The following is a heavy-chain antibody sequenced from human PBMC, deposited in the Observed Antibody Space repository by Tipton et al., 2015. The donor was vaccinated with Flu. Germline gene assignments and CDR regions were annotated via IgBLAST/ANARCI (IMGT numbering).Heavy chain of an antibody. CDR2: IYYGGHT. D-gene: IGHD3-9*01. CDR3: ARIFYDSSTADYTFDY. J-gene: IGHJ4*02. Sequence: TLSLTCTVSGGSISSSSYYWGWIRLPPGKGLEWIGCIYYGGHTCYNPSLKSRVTISVDTSKNQVSLNVRSVTAADTAVYFCARIFYDSSTADYTFDYWGQGPLVTVSS. V-gene: IGHV4-39*07. CDR1: GGSISSSSYY.